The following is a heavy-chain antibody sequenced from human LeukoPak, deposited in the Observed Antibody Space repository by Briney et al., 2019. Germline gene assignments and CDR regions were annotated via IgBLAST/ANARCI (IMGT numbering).Heavy chain of an antibody. V-gene: IGHV1-2*06. Sequence: ASVKVSCKASGYTFTGYYIHWMRQAPGQGLEWMGRINPNSGGTNYAQKFQGRVTMARDTSISTAYMELSRLTSDGTATYYCARADAFDIWGQGTMVTVSS. CDR2: INPNSGGT. CDR3: ARADAFDI. J-gene: IGHJ3*02. CDR1: GYTFTGYY.